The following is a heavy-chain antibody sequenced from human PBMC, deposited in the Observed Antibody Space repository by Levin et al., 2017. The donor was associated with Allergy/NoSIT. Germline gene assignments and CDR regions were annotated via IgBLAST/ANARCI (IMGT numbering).Heavy chain of an antibody. CDR1: GFTFSSYG. CDR3: ARAISLVLTGYPGGADY. V-gene: IGHV3-33*01. D-gene: IGHD3-9*01. Sequence: PGGSLRLSCAASGFTFSSYGMHWVRQAPGKGLEWVAVIWYDGSNKYYADSVKGRFTISRDNSKNTLYLQMNSLRAEDTAVYYCARAISLVLTGYPGGADYWGQGTLVTVSS. CDR2: IWYDGSNK. J-gene: IGHJ4*02.